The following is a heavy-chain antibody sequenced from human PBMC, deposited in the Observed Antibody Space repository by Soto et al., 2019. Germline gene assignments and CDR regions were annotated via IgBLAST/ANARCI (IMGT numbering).Heavy chain of an antibody. CDR3: ARGGEYSRSKYGMDV. D-gene: IGHD1-26*01. Sequence: ASVKVSCKASGYTFTGYYMHWVRQAPGQGLEWMGWINPNSGGINYAQKFQGWVTMTRDTSISTVYMELNRLRSDDTAVYYCARGGEYSRSKYGMDVWGQGTTVTVSS. V-gene: IGHV1-2*04. CDR1: GYTFTGYY. J-gene: IGHJ6*02. CDR2: INPNSGGI.